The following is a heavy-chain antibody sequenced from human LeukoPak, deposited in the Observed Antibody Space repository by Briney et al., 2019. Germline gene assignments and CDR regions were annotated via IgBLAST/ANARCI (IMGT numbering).Heavy chain of an antibody. CDR3: AREDVHYYSSGSSGVAYAI. D-gene: IGHD3-10*01. CDR2: ISYSGST. CDR1: GGFMDEYY. Sequence: SEPLSLTCSVSGGFMDEYYWNCLRESPGKVLYGIGYISYSGSTNYNTSFKSRVAISVDTSKNQFSLILNSVTTADTAVYYCAREDVHYYSSGSSGVAYAIWGQGTRVTVSS. J-gene: IGHJ3*02. V-gene: IGHV4-59*01.